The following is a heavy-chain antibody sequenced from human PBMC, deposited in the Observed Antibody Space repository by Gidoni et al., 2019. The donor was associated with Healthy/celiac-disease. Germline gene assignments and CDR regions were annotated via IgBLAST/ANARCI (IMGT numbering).Heavy chain of an antibody. Sequence: EVQLVESGGGLVKPGGSLRLSCAASGFTFSSYSMNWVRQAPGKGLEWVSSISSSSSYIYYADSVKGRFTISRDNAKNALYLQMNSLRAEDTAVYYCAAPRGLFDYWGQGTLVTVSS. CDR2: ISSSSSYI. J-gene: IGHJ4*02. CDR1: GFTFSSYS. CDR3: AAPRGLFDY. V-gene: IGHV3-21*01.